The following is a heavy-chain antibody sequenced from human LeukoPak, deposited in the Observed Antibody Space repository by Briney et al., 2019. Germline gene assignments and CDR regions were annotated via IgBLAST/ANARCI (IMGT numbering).Heavy chain of an antibody. CDR3: ARVRSKWRAFDY. V-gene: IGHV4-59*01. CDR1: GGSISSYY. Sequence: PSETLSLTCTVSGGSISSYYWSWIRQPPGKGLEWIGYIYYSGSTNYNPSLKSRVTISVDTSKNQFSLKLNSVTAADTAVYYCARVRSKWRAFDYWGQGTLVTVSS. CDR2: IYYSGST. D-gene: IGHD4-17*01. J-gene: IGHJ4*02.